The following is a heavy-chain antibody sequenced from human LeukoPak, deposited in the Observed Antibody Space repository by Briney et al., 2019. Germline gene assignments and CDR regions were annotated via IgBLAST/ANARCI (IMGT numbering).Heavy chain of an antibody. J-gene: IGHJ5*02. CDR3: ARDDYRGVTNFDP. D-gene: IGHD3-10*01. CDR2: ISYTGST. CDR1: GGSISPYF. V-gene: IGHV4-59*01. Sequence: SETLSLSCTVSGGSISPYFWSWIRQPPGKGLEWIGYISYTGSTNYNPSLKSRVTISVDTSKNQFSLQLTSVTAADTAVYYCARDDYRGVTNFDPWGQGTLVTVSS.